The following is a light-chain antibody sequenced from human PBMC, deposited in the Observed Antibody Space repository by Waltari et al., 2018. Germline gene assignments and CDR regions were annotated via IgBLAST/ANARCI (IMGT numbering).Light chain of an antibody. Sequence: EIVLTQSPGTLSLSPGAGATLSCRTSQTIRTTYLAWYQQQPGQAPTLLIYGTFSRATGIPDRFTGSGSGTDFSLTISSLEAEDFATYYCQQYDISPLTFGGGTKVEIK. CDR1: QTIRTTY. V-gene: IGKV3-20*01. CDR2: GTF. CDR3: QQYDISPLT. J-gene: IGKJ4*01.